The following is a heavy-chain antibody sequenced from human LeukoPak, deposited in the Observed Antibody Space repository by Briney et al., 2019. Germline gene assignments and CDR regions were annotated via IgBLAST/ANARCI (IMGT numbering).Heavy chain of an antibody. CDR1: GGSVTSGSHY. CDR3: ATTFSDILTPSYIFDF. J-gene: IGHJ4*01. CDR2: IHYHENT. Sequence: SETLSLTCSVSGGSVTSGSHYWIWIRQPPGKGLEWIGSIHYHENTYSNPSLKSRVSMSIDTSKNQFSLNLSSVSAADTAVFYCATTFSDILTPSYIFDFWGRGSLVTVSS. V-gene: IGHV4-39*01. D-gene: IGHD3-9*01.